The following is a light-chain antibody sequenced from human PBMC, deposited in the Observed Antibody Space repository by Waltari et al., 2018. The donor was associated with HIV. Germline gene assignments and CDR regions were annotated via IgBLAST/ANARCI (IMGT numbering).Light chain of an antibody. CDR1: QSVSSN. V-gene: IGKV3-15*01. Sequence: EIVMTQSPATLSVSPGERATLSCRASQSVSSNLAWYQQKPGQAPRLLIYRASTRATGIPARFSGSGSGTEFTLSITNLQPDDFATYYCQQSKSFPYTFGQGTNVEIK. CDR2: RAS. J-gene: IGKJ2*01. CDR3: QQSKSFPYT.